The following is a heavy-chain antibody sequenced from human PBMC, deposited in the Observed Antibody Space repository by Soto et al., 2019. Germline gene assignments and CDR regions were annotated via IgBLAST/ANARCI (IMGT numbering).Heavy chain of an antibody. D-gene: IGHD6-19*01. CDR3: ARLRAGPDNGWYWAFDY. CDR2: IYYSGNT. V-gene: IGHV4-39*01. J-gene: IGHJ4*02. Sequence: TSETLSLTCVVSGDSISSSNYYWGWIRQPPGKRLELIGNIYYSGNTYYNPSLKSRVTISVDTSKSQFSLKLSSVTAADTAVYYCARLRAGPDNGWYWAFDYWGQGTLVTVSS. CDR1: GDSISSSNYY.